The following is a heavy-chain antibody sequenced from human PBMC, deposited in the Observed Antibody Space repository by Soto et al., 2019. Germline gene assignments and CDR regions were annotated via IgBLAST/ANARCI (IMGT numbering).Heavy chain of an antibody. CDR1: GDTFIAHY. D-gene: IGHD3-10*01. CDR2: TNPNNGST. CDR3: ARDVNPYYGPGSLHGYFDY. V-gene: IGHV1-2*02. J-gene: IGHJ4*02. Sequence: QVQLVQSGAEVKKPGASVKVSCKVSGDTFIAHYIHWVRQAPGKGLEWIGWTNPNNGSTKYAQKCQGRVTMTRETSITTVYVELSSLRSDDTAVYFCARDVNPYYGPGSLHGYFDYWGQGTLVTVSS.